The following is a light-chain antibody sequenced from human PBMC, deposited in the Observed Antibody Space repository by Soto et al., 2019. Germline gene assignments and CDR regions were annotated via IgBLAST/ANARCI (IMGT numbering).Light chain of an antibody. Sequence: DIQMTQSPSTLSASVGDRVTITCRARQSISIWLAWYQQKTGKAPKLLIYDAPILESGVPSRFSGSGSGTEFTLTISSLQPDDFATYYCQQYNSYRTFGQGTKVDIK. CDR1: QSISIW. J-gene: IGKJ1*01. CDR2: DAP. CDR3: QQYNSYRT. V-gene: IGKV1-5*01.